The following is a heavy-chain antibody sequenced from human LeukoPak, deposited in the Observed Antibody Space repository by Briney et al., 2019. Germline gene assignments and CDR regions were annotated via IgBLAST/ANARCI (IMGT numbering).Heavy chain of an antibody. D-gene: IGHD1-26*01. J-gene: IGHJ4*02. CDR1: GFTFSDYY. CDR3: ARIVGATFDY. V-gene: IGHV3-11*04. Sequence: GGSLRLSCAASGFTFSDYYMSRIRQAPGKGLEWVSYISSSGNTTYHADSVKGRFTISRDNAKNSLYLQMSSLRAEDTAVYYCARIVGATFDYWGQGTLVTVSS. CDR2: ISSSGNTT.